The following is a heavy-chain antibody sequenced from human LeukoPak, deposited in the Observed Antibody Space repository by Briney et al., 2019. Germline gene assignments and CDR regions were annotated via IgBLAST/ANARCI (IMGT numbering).Heavy chain of an antibody. Sequence: SETLSLTCAVYGGSFSGYYWSWIRQPPGKGLEWIGEINHSGSTNYNPSLKSRVIISVDTSKNQFSLKLSSVTAADTAVYYCARRRRKPKPRLGSPYFDYWGQGTLVTVSS. CDR1: GGSFSGYY. V-gene: IGHV4-34*01. CDR3: ARRRRKPKPRLGSPYFDY. J-gene: IGHJ4*02. CDR2: INHSGST. D-gene: IGHD3-16*01.